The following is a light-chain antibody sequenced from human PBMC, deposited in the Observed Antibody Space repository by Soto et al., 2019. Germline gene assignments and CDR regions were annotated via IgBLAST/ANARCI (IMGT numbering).Light chain of an antibody. J-gene: IGKJ3*01. CDR2: GIS. Sequence: NVLTQSPGTLSLSPGEGATLSCRATQSVTSRYFAWYQQKPGQAPRLLIYGISSRATDIPDRFSGSGSGTDYTLTISRLEPEDFATYYCQQYHSYSFGPGTKVDV. V-gene: IGKV3-20*01. CDR3: QQYHSYS. CDR1: QSVTSRY.